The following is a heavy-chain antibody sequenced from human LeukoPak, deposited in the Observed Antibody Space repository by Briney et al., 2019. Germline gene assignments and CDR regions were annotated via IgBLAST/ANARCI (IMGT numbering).Heavy chain of an antibody. Sequence: KSSETLSLTCAVSGGSISSGGYYWSWIRQPPGKGLEWIGYIYYSGSTNYNPSLKSRVTISVDTSKNQFSLKLSSVTAADTAVYYCARHSPYYFDYWGQGTLVTVSS. V-gene: IGHV4-61*08. CDR3: ARHSPYYFDY. J-gene: IGHJ4*02. CDR1: GGSISSGGYY. CDR2: IYYSGST.